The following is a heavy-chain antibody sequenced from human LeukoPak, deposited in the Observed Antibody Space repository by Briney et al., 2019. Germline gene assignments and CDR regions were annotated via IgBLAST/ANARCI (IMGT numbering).Heavy chain of an antibody. CDR2: INPNSGGT. D-gene: IGHD3-22*01. CDR3: AGGSDVMYYYDSSAPQH. Sequence: ASVKVSCKASGYTFTGYYMHWVRQAPGQGLEWMGWINPNSGGTNYAQKFQGRVTMTRDTSISTAYMELSRLRSDDTAVYYCAGGSDVMYYYDSSAPQHWGQGTLVTVSS. CDR1: GYTFTGYY. V-gene: IGHV1-2*02. J-gene: IGHJ1*01.